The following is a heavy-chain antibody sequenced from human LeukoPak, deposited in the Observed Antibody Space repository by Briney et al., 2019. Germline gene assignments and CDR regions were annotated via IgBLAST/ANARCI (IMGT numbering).Heavy chain of an antibody. CDR1: GFTFSSRDW. CDR2: IKQDGSEK. J-gene: IGHJ2*01. D-gene: IGHD3-22*01. CDR3: AKSSSPMVVVVISDSYFDL. Sequence: QSGGSQRLSCVASGFTFSSRDWMTWVRQAPGKGLEWVANIKQDGSEKNYVDSVKGRFTISRDNAKNSLYLQMNGLRLEDMALYYCAKSSSPMVVVVISDSYFDLWGRGTLVTVSS. V-gene: IGHV3-7*03.